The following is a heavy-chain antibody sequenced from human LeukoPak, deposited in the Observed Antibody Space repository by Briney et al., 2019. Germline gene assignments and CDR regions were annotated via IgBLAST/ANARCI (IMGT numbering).Heavy chain of an antibody. CDR2: IYYSGST. CDR1: GGSISSGGYY. D-gene: IGHD6-13*01. Sequence: SQTLSLTCTVSGGSISSGGYYWSWIRQHPGTGLEWIGYIYYSGSTYYNPSLKSRVTISVDTSKNQFSLKLSSVTAADTAVYYCARVFKQQLTNWGQGTLVTVSS. V-gene: IGHV4-31*03. J-gene: IGHJ4*02. CDR3: ARVFKQQLTN.